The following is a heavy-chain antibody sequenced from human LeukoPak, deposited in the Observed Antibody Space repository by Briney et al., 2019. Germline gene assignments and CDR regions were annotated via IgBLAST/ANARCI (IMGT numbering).Heavy chain of an antibody. J-gene: IGHJ4*02. CDR1: RFTFSSYS. D-gene: IGHD3-22*01. V-gene: IGHV3-21*04. CDR2: ISSSGSYI. CDR3: ARNFGGGDSSGPYY. Sequence: GGSLRLSCAASRFTFSSYSMNWVRQAPGKGLEWVSSISSSGSYIYYADSVKGRFTISRDNAKNSLYLQMNSLRAEDTALYYCARNFGGGDSSGPYYWGQGTLVTVSS.